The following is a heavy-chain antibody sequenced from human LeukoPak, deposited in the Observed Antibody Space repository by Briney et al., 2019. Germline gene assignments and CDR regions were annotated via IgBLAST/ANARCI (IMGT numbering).Heavy chain of an antibody. D-gene: IGHD1-14*01. CDR3: ARGRPPAY. V-gene: IGHV3-30*04. CDR1: GFTFSGYA. CDR2: ISYDGSNK. J-gene: IGHJ4*02. Sequence: PGGSLRLSCAASGFTFSGYAMYWVRQPPGKGLEWVTFISYDGSNKYYTASVKGPFTISRDDSKSTLYLQMNSLRAEDTAVYYCARGRPPAYWGQGTPVTVSS.